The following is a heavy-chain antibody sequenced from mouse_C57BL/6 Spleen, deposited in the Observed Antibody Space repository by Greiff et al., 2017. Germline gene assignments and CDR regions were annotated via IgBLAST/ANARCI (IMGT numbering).Heavy chain of an antibody. CDR1: GFTINDYY. CDR2: IDPENGET. V-gene: IGHV14-2*01. J-gene: IGHJ4*01. CDR3: AGYDGYDGAMDY. D-gene: IGHD2-3*01. Sequence: EVQLQQSGAELVKPGASVKLSCTASGFTINDYYMHWVKQRPEQGLEWIGWIDPENGETKYAPKFKGKATITADTSSNTAYLQLSSLTSEDTAVYYCAGYDGYDGAMDYWGQGTSVTVSS.